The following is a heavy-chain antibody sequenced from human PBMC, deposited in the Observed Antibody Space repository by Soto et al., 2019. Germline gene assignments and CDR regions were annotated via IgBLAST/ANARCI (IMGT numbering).Heavy chain of an antibody. J-gene: IGHJ5*02. CDR2: INPSGGST. CDR3: ARGYLIAAAGTGWFDP. D-gene: IGHD6-13*01. CDR1: GYTFTSYY. Sequence: ASVKVSCKASGYTFTSYYMHWVRQAPGQGLEWMGIINPSGGSTSYAQKFQGRVTMTSDTSTSTVYMELSSLRSQDTAVYYCARGYLIAAAGTGWFDPWGQGTLVTVSS. V-gene: IGHV1-46*01.